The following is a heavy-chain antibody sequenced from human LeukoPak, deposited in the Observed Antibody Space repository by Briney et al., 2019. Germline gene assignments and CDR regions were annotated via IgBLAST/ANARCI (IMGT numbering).Heavy chain of an antibody. CDR3: ARDGVVYGQVA. CDR2: IYTTGGT. Sequence: SETLSLTCTVSGGSISVGSYYWSWVRQPAGKGLEWIGRIYTTGGTNYNPSLKGRVTISVDSSKNQLSLKLSSVTAADTAVYYCARDGVVYGQVAWGQGTLVTVSS. D-gene: IGHD3-10*01. V-gene: IGHV4-61*02. J-gene: IGHJ4*02. CDR1: GGSISVGSYY.